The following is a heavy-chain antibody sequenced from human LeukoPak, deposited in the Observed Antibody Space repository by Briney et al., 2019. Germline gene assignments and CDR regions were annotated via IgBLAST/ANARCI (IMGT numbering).Heavy chain of an antibody. Sequence: GGSLRLSCAASGLTFSDYAMSWVRQAPGKGLEWLANIKLDGSDQHYADSVKGRFTISRDNAKNLLFLQMDSLRAADTAVYYCARDDSGPRNKYYYESTGFYSCPYYLDYWGQGALVTVSS. J-gene: IGHJ4*02. CDR3: ARDDSGPRNKYYYESTGFYSCPYYLDY. V-gene: IGHV3-7*01. CDR2: IKLDGSDQ. CDR1: GLTFSDYA. D-gene: IGHD3-22*01.